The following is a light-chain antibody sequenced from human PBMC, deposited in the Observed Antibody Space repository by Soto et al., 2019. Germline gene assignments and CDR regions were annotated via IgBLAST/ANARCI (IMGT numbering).Light chain of an antibody. CDR3: QQYDKWPET. CDR2: GAS. Sequence: EVVMTQSPATVSVSPGERATLSCRASQSVSTNLAWYQQKPGQAPRLLIYGASGRATAIPARFSGSGSGTEFTLTISSLQSEDCAIYYYQQYDKWPETFGQGTKVEIK. CDR1: QSVSTN. V-gene: IGKV3D-15*01. J-gene: IGKJ1*01.